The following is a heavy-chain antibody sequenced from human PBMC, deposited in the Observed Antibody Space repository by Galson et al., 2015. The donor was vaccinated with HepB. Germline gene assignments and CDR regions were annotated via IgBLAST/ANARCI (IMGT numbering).Heavy chain of an antibody. CDR3: ARDLVAMIGPKSFGL. J-gene: IGHJ5*02. CDR1: GYTFTIHG. V-gene: IGHV1-18*01. Sequence: SVKVSCKASGYTFTIHGITWLRQAPGQGLEWMGWITPYNGNTIYAQNLQGRVTMTTDTSTSSAYLELRSLRYEDTAVYYCARDLVAMIGPKSFGLRGQGTLVAVSS. D-gene: IGHD5-12*01. CDR2: ITPYNGNT.